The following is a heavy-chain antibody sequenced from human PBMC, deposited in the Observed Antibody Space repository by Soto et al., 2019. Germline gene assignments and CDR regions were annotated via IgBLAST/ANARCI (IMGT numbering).Heavy chain of an antibody. CDR3: ARPPGYSYGPFDY. V-gene: IGHV3-30-3*01. CDR2: ISYDGSNK. J-gene: IGHJ4*02. CDR1: GVTFSSYA. D-gene: IGHD5-18*01. Sequence: GGSLRLSCAASGVTFSSYAMHWVRQAPGKGLEWVAVISYDGSNKYYADSVKGRFTISRDNSKNTLYLQMNSLRAEDTAVYYCARPPGYSYGPFDYWGQGTLVTVSS.